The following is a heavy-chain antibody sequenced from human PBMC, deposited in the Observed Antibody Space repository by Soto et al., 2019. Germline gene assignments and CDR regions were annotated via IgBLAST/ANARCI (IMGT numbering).Heavy chain of an antibody. CDR1: GFTFSSYS. CDR2: ISSSSSYI. Sequence: GGSLRLSCAASGFTFSSYSMNWVRQAPGKGLEWVSSISSSSSYIYYADSVKGRFTISRDNAKNYLYLQMNSLRAEDTAVYYCARADYPSTDPRDIVVVPAGYYYYGMDVWGQGTTVTVSS. CDR3: ARADYPSTDPRDIVVVPAGYYYYGMDV. D-gene: IGHD2-2*01. J-gene: IGHJ6*02. V-gene: IGHV3-21*01.